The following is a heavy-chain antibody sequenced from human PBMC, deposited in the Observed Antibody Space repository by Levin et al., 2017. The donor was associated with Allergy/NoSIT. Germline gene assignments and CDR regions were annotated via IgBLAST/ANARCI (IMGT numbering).Heavy chain of an antibody. D-gene: IGHD6-19*01. CDR2: ISSDGSSK. CDR3: AKEGVDSGWYGGGYFDY. V-gene: IGHV3-30-3*01. CDR1: GFTFITYA. Sequence: GGSLRLSCAASGFTFITYAMHWVRQAPGKGLQWVAIISSDGSSKYYADSVKGRFTISRDNSKNTLYLQMNSLRGEDTAVYYCAKEGVDSGWYGGGYFDYWGQGTLVTVSS. J-gene: IGHJ4*02.